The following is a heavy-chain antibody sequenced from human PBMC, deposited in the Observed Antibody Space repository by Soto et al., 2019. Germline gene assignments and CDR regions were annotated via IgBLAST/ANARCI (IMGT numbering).Heavy chain of an antibody. J-gene: IGHJ6*02. CDR2: ISYDGSNK. Sequence: GGSLRLSCAASGFTFSSYAMHWVRQAPGKGLEWVAVISYDGSNKYYADSVKGRFTISRDNSKNTLYLQMNSLRAEDTAVYYCARGRPGAVVVPAAIWDPRPDQYYYGMDVWGQGTTVTVSS. CDR3: ARGRPGAVVVPAAIWDPRPDQYYYGMDV. V-gene: IGHV3-30-3*01. D-gene: IGHD2-2*01. CDR1: GFTFSSYA.